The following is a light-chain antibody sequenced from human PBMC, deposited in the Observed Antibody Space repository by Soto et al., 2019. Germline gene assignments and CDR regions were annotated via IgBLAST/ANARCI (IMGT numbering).Light chain of an antibody. Sequence: QSVLTQPPSASGTPGQRVTISCSGSSSNIGSHDVFWYQQLPGTAPRLLIYRNIQRPSGVPDRFSGSKSGTSASLAISVLRSEDEADYSCAAWDDSLSGLLFGGGTKLTVL. CDR2: RNI. J-gene: IGLJ2*01. CDR3: AAWDDSLSGLL. V-gene: IGLV1-47*01. CDR1: SSNIGSHD.